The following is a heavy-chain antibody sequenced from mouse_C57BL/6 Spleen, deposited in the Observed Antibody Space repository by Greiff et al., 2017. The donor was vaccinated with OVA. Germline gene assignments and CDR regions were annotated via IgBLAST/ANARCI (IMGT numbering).Heavy chain of an antibody. Sequence: VQLQQPGAELVKPGASVKMSCKASGYTFTSYWITWVKQRPGQGLEWIGDIYPGSGSTNYNEKFKSKATLTVDTSSSTAYMQLSSLTSEDSAVYYCARFDDYDEGYAMDYWGQGTSVTVSS. CDR1: GYTFTSYW. V-gene: IGHV1-55*01. CDR3: ARFDDYDEGYAMDY. CDR2: IYPGSGST. J-gene: IGHJ4*01. D-gene: IGHD2-4*01.